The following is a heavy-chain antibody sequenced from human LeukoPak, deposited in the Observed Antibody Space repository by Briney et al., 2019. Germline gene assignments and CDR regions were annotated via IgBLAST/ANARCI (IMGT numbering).Heavy chain of an antibody. Sequence: SETLSLTCAVYGGSFSGYYWSWIRRPPGKGLEWIGEINHSGSTNYNPSLKSRVTISVDTSKNQFSLKLSSVTAADTAVYYCARAQPYSSGWYDAFDIWGQGTMVTVSS. J-gene: IGHJ3*02. CDR2: INHSGST. CDR3: ARAQPYSSGWYDAFDI. D-gene: IGHD6-19*01. V-gene: IGHV4-34*01. CDR1: GGSFSGYY.